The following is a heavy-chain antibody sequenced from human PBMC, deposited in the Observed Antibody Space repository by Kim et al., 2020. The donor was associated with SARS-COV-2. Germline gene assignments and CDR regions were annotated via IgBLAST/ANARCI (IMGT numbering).Heavy chain of an antibody. Sequence: SETRSLTCTVSGGSISSGGYYWSWIRQHPGKGLEWIGNIYYSGSTYYNPSLKSRVTISVDTSKKQFSLKLSSVTAADTAVYYCARGTISSTSQDYWGQGTLVTVSS. CDR3: ARGTISSTSQDY. J-gene: IGHJ4*02. V-gene: IGHV4-31*03. D-gene: IGHD2-2*01. CDR1: GGSISSGGYY. CDR2: IYYSGST.